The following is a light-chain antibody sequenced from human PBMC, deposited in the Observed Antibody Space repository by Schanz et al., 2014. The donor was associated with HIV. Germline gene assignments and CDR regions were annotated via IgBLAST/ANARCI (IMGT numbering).Light chain of an antibody. Sequence: DIQMTQSPSSLSASVGDTVAITCRASQGIGNELGWYQQKPGKAPKRLIYAASFLQSEVPSRFIGSGSGKEFTLTITNLQPEDFATYYCLQQNTYPLTFGQGTRREVK. J-gene: IGKJ5*01. CDR1: QGIGNE. CDR2: AAS. V-gene: IGKV1-17*02. CDR3: LQQNTYPLT.